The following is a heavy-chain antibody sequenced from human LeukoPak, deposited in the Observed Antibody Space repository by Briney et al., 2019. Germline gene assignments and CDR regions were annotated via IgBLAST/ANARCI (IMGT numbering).Heavy chain of an antibody. CDR3: ARVPYSYSSSWLYYYYYMDV. CDR1: GAFIGSGNYY. J-gene: IGHJ6*03. V-gene: IGHV4-61*10. Sequence: SETLSLTCTLSGAFIGSGNYYWSWIRQPAGKRLEWIGFIYYSVSTNYNPSLKSRVTISVDTSKNQFSLKLSSVTAADTAVYYCARVPYSYSSSWLYYYYYMDVWGKGTTVTVSS. D-gene: IGHD6-13*01. CDR2: IYYSVST.